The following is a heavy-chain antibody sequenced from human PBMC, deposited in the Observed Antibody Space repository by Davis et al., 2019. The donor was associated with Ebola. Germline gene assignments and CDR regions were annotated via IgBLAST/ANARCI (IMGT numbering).Heavy chain of an antibody. D-gene: IGHD1-26*01. V-gene: IGHV4-59*08. CDR2: IYYSGST. Sequence: PSETLSLTCTVSGGSISSSYWSWIRQPPGKGLEWIGYIYYSGSTNYNPSLKSRVTISVDTSKNQFSLKLSSVTAADTAVYYCARIEGELLVSYYDYWGQGTLVTVSS. J-gene: IGHJ4*02. CDR3: ARIEGELLVSYYDY. CDR1: GGSISSSY.